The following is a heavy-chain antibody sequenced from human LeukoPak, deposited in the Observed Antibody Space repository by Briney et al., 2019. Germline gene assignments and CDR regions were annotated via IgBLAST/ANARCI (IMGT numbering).Heavy chain of an antibody. J-gene: IGHJ3*02. Sequence: GGSLRLSCAASGFTFSSYAMSWVRQAPGKGLEWVSAISGSGGSTYYADSVKGRFTISRDNSKNTLYLQMNSLGAEDTAVYYCAKDNHYYDSKGAFDIWGQGTMVTVSS. D-gene: IGHD3-22*01. CDR2: ISGSGGST. CDR3: AKDNHYYDSKGAFDI. CDR1: GFTFSSYA. V-gene: IGHV3-23*01.